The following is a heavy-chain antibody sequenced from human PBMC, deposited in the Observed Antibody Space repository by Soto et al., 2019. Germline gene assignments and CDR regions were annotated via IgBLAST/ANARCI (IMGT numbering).Heavy chain of an antibody. V-gene: IGHV1-18*01. J-gene: IGHJ4*02. D-gene: IGHD4-17*01. CDR2: ISPYNDNT. CDR1: GYTFTSYT. CDR3: ARNDYGDYIGY. Sequence: ASVKVSCKASGYTFTSYTISWVRQAPGQGLEWMGRISPYNDNTNYAQKLQGRVTMTTDTSTSTAYMEVRSLRSDDTAAYYCARNDYGDYIGYWGQGTLVTVSS.